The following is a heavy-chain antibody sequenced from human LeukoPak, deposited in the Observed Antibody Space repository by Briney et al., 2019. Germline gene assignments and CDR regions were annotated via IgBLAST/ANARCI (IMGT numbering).Heavy chain of an antibody. CDR2: ISSNGGRT. V-gene: IGHV3-64*01. J-gene: IGHJ6*02. CDR1: GFTFRSYG. Sequence: GGSLRLSCAASGFTFRSYGMHWVRQAPGKGLEYVSAISSNGGRTYYANSVKGRFTISRDNSKNTLYLQMHSLRAEDTAVYYCARDGGSGSYGDHYYYGMDVWGPGTTVIVSS. D-gene: IGHD3-10*01. CDR3: ARDGGSGSYGDHYYYGMDV.